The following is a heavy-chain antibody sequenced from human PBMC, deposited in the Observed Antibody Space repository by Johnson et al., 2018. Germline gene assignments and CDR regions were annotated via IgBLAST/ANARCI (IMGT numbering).Heavy chain of an antibody. CDR1: GFTFGDDA. J-gene: IGHJ3*02. CDR2: IRSKAYGGTT. CDR3: TRETEAFEI. Sequence: EVQLVESGGGLVQPGGSLRLSCAASGFTFGDDAMSWFRQAPGKGLEWVGLIRSKAYGGTTEYAASVKGRYSISRDDSKSIAYLQMNSLKIEDTAVYYCTRETEAFEIWGQGTMVTVSS. V-gene: IGHV3-49*03.